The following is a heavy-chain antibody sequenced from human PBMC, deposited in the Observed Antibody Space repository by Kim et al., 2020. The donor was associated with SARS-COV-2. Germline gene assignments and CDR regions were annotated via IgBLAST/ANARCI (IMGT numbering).Heavy chain of an antibody. Sequence: GGSLRLSCAASGFTFSSYWMHWVRQAQGKGLVWVSRINSDGSSTSYADSVKGRFTISRDNAKNTLYLKMNSLRAEDTAVYYCARDADSSSWYRDYYYYYGMDVWGQGTTVTVSS. J-gene: IGHJ6*02. V-gene: IGHV3-74*01. CDR3: ARDADSSSWYRDYYYYYGMDV. D-gene: IGHD6-13*01. CDR2: INSDGSST. CDR1: GFTFSSYW.